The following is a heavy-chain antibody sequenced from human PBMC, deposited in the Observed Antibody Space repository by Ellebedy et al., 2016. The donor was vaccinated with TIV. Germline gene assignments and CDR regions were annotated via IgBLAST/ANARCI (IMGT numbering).Heavy chain of an antibody. J-gene: IGHJ4*02. Sequence: PGGSLRLSCAASGFTFSSYDMHWVRQAPGKGLEWVALISYDANNKYYADSVKGRFTISRDDARNSLYLQVDSLRAEDTAVYYCARSGELDSWGQGTLVTVSS. V-gene: IGHV3-30*03. D-gene: IGHD1-26*01. CDR3: ARSGELDS. CDR1: GFTFSSYD. CDR2: ISYDANNK.